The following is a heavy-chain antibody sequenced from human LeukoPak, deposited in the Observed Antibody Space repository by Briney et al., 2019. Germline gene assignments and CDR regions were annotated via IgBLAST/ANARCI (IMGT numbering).Heavy chain of an antibody. CDR2: ITRDGSST. CDR1: GFTFSSSW. J-gene: IGHJ6*04. Sequence: PGGSLRLSCAASGFTFSSSWMHWVRQAPGKERVWVSRITRDGSSTTYADSAKERFTTSRDNAKNTLYLQMDSLRDDDTAVYYCARDPGYESWSPFWGGMDVWGDGPTVIVSS. V-gene: IGHV3-74*01. CDR3: ARDPGYESWSPFWGGMDV. D-gene: IGHD3-16*01.